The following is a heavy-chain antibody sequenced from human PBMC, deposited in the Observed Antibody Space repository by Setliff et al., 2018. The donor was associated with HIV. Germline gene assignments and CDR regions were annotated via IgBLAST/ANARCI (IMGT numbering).Heavy chain of an antibody. V-gene: IGHV4-39*01. CDR2: IYYSGSI. CDR3: AGGSMYAY. J-gene: IGHJ4*02. Sequence: SETLSLTCTVSGGSISSSSHYWGWIRQPPGKGLEWIGNIYYSGSIYYNPSLKSRVTISVDTSKNQFPLRLSSVTAADTAVYYCAGGSMYAYWGQGTLVTVSS. D-gene: IGHD2-8*01. CDR1: GGSISSSSHY.